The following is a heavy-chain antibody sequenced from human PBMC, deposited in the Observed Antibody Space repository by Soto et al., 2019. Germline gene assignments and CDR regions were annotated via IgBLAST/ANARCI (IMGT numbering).Heavy chain of an antibody. CDR3: ARGEDYGTSDYFDY. CDR1: GFSFSSYA. CDR2: ISYVGDNK. Sequence: QVQLVESGGGVVQPGRSLRLSCAASGFSFSSYAMYWVRQPPGKGLEWVAFISYVGDNKYYADSLKGRFTISRDNSKNTLYLQVNSLRAEDTALYYCARGEDYGTSDYFDYWGPGTLVTVSS. D-gene: IGHD3-16*01. V-gene: IGHV3-30-3*01. J-gene: IGHJ4*02.